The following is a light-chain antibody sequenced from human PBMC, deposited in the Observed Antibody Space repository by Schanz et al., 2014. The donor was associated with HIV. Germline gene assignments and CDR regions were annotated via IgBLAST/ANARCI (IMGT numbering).Light chain of an antibody. Sequence: DIQMTQSPSALSASVGDRVTITCRASQGIRNDLGWYQQKPGKAPERLIYAASSLQSGVPSRFSGSASGTEFTLTITSLQPDDSATYFCQQYNTHSPVYTFGQGTKLEIK. CDR2: AAS. CDR3: QQYNTHSPVYT. V-gene: IGKV1-17*01. CDR1: QGIRND. J-gene: IGKJ2*01.